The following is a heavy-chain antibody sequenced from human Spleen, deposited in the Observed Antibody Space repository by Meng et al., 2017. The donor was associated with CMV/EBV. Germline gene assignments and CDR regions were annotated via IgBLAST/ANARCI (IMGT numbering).Heavy chain of an antibody. CDR3: ARGRTGYCSSTSCHTHYGMDV. CDR2: IWYSGSS. J-gene: IGHJ6*02. CDR1: GDSIRNYY. Sequence: SETLSLTCTVSGDSIRNYYWSWIRQPPGKGLEWIGYIWYSGSSNYNSSLKSRVTISVDASKNQFSLKLSSVTAADTGVYYCARGRTGYCSSTSCHTHYGMDVWGQGTTVTVSS. V-gene: IGHV4-59*01. D-gene: IGHD2-2*02.